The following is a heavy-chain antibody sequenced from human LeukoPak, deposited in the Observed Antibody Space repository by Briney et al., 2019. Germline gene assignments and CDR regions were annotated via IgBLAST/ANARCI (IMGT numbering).Heavy chain of an antibody. Sequence: GASVKVSCKASGYTFTGYYMHWVRQAPGQGLEWIGWINPNSGGTNYAQKFQGRVTMTRDTSISTAYMELSRLRSDDTAVYYCARDRASGDGYKKLGLDIWGQGTMVTVSS. V-gene: IGHV1-2*02. J-gene: IGHJ3*02. CDR3: ARDRASGDGYKKLGLDI. CDR2: INPNSGGT. CDR1: GYTFTGYY. D-gene: IGHD5-24*01.